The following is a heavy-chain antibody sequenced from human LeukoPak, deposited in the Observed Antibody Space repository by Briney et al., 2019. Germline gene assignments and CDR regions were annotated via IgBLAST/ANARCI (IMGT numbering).Heavy chain of an antibody. CDR2: IKQDGSEK. D-gene: IGHD4-17*01. Sequence: GGSLRLSCAASGFTFSSYWMSWVRQTPGKGLEWVANIKQDGSEKYYVDSVKGRFTISRDNAKNSLYLQMNSLRAEDTAVYYCATATSTDYFDYWGQGTLVTVSS. V-gene: IGHV3-7*01. CDR1: GFTFSSYW. J-gene: IGHJ4*02. CDR3: ATATSTDYFDY.